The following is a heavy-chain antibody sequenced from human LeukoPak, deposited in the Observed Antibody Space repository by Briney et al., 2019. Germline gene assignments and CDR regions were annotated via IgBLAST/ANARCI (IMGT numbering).Heavy chain of an antibody. D-gene: IGHD6-19*01. V-gene: IGHV3-30*03. Sequence: GGSLRLSCAASGVTFSSYGMHWVRQAPGKGLEWVAVISYDGSNKYYADSVKGRFTISRDNSKNTLYLQMNSLRAEDTAVYYCARGSEWLTHYYYYGMDVWGQGTTVTVSS. CDR3: ARGSEWLTHYYYYGMDV. CDR2: ISYDGSNK. CDR1: GVTFSSYG. J-gene: IGHJ6*02.